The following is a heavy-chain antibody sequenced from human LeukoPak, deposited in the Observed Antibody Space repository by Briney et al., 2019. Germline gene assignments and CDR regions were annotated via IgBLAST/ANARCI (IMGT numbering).Heavy chain of an antibody. CDR3: ARVRIAVAGKYYFDY. Sequence: ASVKVSCKASGYTFTDCYIHWVRLAPGHGLEWMGWINPDSGGTNYPQKFQGRVTMTRDTSISTAYMELSRLRSDDTAVYYCARVRIAVAGKYYFDYWGQGTLVTVSS. D-gene: IGHD6-19*01. CDR1: GYTFTDCY. J-gene: IGHJ4*02. CDR2: INPDSGGT. V-gene: IGHV1-2*02.